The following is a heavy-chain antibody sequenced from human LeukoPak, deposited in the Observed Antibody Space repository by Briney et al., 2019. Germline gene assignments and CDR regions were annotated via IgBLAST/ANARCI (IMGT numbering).Heavy chain of an antibody. CDR1: GGSFSGYY. V-gene: IGHV4-34*01. CDR2: INHSGST. CDR3: KGDQLLWLTSLITSDDAFDI. J-gene: IGHJ3*02. Sequence: SETLSLTCAVYGGSFSGYYWSWIRQPPGKGLEWIGEINHSGSTNYNPSLKSRVTISVDTSKNQFSLKLSSVIAADTAVYYCKGDQLLWLTSLITSDDAFDIWGQGTMVTVSS. D-gene: IGHD2-2*01.